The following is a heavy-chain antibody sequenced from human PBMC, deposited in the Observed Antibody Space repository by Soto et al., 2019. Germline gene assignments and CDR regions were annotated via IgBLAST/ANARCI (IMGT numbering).Heavy chain of an antibody. V-gene: IGHV4-30-2*06. J-gene: IGHJ4*02. CDR2: IGHLENT. Sequence: QLRLQESGSGVVRTSETLSLTCTVSGGSITHGGFSWSWIRQSPGKGLEWIGYIGHLENTYFHPTFKSRLPMSIDRRKNQFSLNLSSVTAADRAVYYCARGGGNDPFDSWGQGVLVSVSS. CDR1: GGSITHGGFS. CDR3: ARGGGNDPFDS. D-gene: IGHD5-12*01.